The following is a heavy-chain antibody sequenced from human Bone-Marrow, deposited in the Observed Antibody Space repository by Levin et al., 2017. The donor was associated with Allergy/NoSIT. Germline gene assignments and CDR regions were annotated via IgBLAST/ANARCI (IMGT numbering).Heavy chain of an antibody. V-gene: IGHV3-7*04. CDR2: IKQDGSNT. Sequence: QSGGSLRLSCAASGFTFSKFSMTWVRQAPGKGLEWVANIKQDGSNTYYLDSVKGRFTISRDNVQNSLFLQMDSLRAEDTAVYYCATGLVISLVPGLIIAPRDVFDLWGQGTVVTVSS. CDR3: ATGLVISLVPGLIIAPRDVFDL. J-gene: IGHJ3*01. CDR1: GFTFSKFS. D-gene: IGHD3-10*01.